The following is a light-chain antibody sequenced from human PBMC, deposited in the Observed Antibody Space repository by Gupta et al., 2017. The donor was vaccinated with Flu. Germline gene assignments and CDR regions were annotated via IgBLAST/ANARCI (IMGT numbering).Light chain of an antibody. V-gene: IGLV1-40*01. CDR3: QTYDSSLSGSV. CDR1: SSDFGSGFD. Sequence: VSGAPGQRVTISCTGSSSDFGSGFDVHWYQHLPGSAPKLLIYDTYNRPSGVPDRFSGFKSGTSASLAITGLQAEDEADYYCQTYDSSLSGSVFGGGTKLTGL. CDR2: DTY. J-gene: IGLJ2*01.